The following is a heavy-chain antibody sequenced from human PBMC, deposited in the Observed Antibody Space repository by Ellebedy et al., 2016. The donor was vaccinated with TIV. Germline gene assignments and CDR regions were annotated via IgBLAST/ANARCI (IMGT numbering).Heavy chain of an antibody. CDR3: AGETFNDVDLDLWGLFDV. CDR2: ISVGGSA. CDR1: GFTINSNY. Sequence: GESLKISCVVSGFTINSNYMSWVRQAPGRGLEWVSVISVGGSAYYADSVEGRFTISRDNSRNTLFRQMNGLRAEDTAVYYCAGETFNDVDLDLWGLFDVWGQGTTVTVSS. D-gene: IGHD3-10*01. V-gene: IGHV3-66*01. J-gene: IGHJ3*01.